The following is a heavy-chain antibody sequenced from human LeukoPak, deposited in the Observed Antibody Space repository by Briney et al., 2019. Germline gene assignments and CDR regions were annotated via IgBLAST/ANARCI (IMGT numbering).Heavy chain of an antibody. V-gene: IGHV3-7*01. D-gene: IGHD2-2*01. J-gene: IGHJ4*02. CDR2: IKQDGSEE. CDR3: ARDSSTVVPAAPRRGIDY. Sequence: GGSLRLSCAVSGVNFSSYWMSWVRQAPGKGLEWVANIKQDGSEEYYADSVKGRFTISRDNAKNSLYLQMNSLRAEDTAVYYCARDSSTVVPAAPRRGIDYWGQGTLVTVSS. CDR1: GVNFSSYW.